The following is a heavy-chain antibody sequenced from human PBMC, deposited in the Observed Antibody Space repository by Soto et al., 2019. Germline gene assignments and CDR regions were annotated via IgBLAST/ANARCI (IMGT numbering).Heavy chain of an antibody. D-gene: IGHD3-10*01. CDR1: GITFSSYG. V-gene: IGHV3-30*18. CDR2: ISYDGDNE. CDR3: AKGKGTMVRVITPPEFDC. J-gene: IGHJ4*02. Sequence: QVQLVESGGGVVQPGRSLRLSCAASGITFSSYGMHWVRQAPGKGLEWVAVISYDGDNEYYADSVKGRFTISRDNSKNTLYLQMNSLRAEDTAVYYCAKGKGTMVRVITPPEFDCWGQGTLVTVSS.